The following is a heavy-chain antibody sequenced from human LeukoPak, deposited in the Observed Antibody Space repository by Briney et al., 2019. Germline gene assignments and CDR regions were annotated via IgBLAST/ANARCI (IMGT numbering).Heavy chain of an antibody. V-gene: IGHV1-69*06. CDR2: IIPIFGTA. CDR3: ARGSGKTNYGMDV. Sequence: SVKVSCKASGGTFSSYAISWVRQAPGQGREWMGGIIPIFGTANYAQKFLGRVTITADKSTSTAYMELSSLRSEDTAVYYCARGSGKTNYGMDVWGKGTTVTVSS. J-gene: IGHJ6*04. D-gene: IGHD3-10*01. CDR1: GGTFSSYA.